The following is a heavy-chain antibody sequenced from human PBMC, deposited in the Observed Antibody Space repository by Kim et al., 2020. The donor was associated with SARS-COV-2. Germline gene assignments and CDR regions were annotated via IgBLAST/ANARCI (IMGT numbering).Heavy chain of an antibody. Sequence: GNTNYAQKFQERVTITRDMSTSTAYMELSSLRSEDTSVYYCAAEVAELFDYWGQGTLVTVSS. D-gene: IGHD1-26*01. CDR2: GNT. J-gene: IGHJ4*02. CDR3: AAEVAELFDY. V-gene: IGHV1-58*01.